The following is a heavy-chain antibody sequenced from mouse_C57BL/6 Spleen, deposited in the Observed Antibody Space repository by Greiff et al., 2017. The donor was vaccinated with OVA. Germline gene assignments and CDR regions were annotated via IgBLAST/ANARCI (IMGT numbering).Heavy chain of an antibody. CDR2: IWTGGGT. CDR3: ARREDYYGSWLAY. V-gene: IGHV2-9-1*01. Sequence: VKLMESGPGLVAPSQSLSITCTVSGFSLTSYAISWVRQPPETGLEWLGVIWTGGGTNYNSALKSRLSISKDNSKSQVFLKMNSLQTDDTARYYCARREDYYGSWLAYWGQGTLVTVSA. J-gene: IGHJ3*01. CDR1: GFSLTSYA. D-gene: IGHD1-1*01.